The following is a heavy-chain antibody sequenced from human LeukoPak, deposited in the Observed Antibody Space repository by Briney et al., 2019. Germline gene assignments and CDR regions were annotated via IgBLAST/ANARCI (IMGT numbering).Heavy chain of an antibody. D-gene: IGHD2-8*01. CDR3: AIQKMDGPDH. CDR2: INHSGST. V-gene: IGHV4-34*01. CDR1: GGSFSGYY. J-gene: IGHJ5*02. Sequence: PSETLSLTCAVYGGSFSGYYWSWIRQPPGKGLEWIGEINHSGSTNYNPSLKSRVTISVDTSKNQFSLKLSSVTAADTAVYYCAIQKMDGPDHWGQGTLVTVSS.